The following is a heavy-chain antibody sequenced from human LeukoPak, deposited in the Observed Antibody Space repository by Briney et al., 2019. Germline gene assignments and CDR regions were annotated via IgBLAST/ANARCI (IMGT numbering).Heavy chain of an antibody. CDR3: ARVAYGSGSYDFRAEYHFDF. CDR2: IYPGDSET. CDR1: GYSFSNYW. Sequence: LGESLKISCKGSGYSFSNYWIGWVRQMPGKDLEWMGIIYPGDSETRYSPSFLGQVTISADKSINTAYLQWSSLKASDTAIYHCARVAYGSGSYDFRAEYHFDFWGQGTLVTVSS. D-gene: IGHD3-10*01. J-gene: IGHJ4*02. V-gene: IGHV5-51*01.